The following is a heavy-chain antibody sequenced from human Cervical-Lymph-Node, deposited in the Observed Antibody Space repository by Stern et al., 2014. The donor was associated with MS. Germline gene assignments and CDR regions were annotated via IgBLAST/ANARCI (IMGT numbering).Heavy chain of an antibody. J-gene: IGHJ6*02. CDR2: ISYDGYDK. V-gene: IGHV3-30*18. CDR1: GFIFRTYG. D-gene: IGHD1-1*01. CDR3: AKDSQSRTTYHHYAMDV. Sequence: VQLVESGGGVVQPGRSLRLSCAASGFIFRTYGMHWVRQAPGKGLEWVAVISYDGYDKYSADSVKGRFTISRDNSKNTLYLQMNNLKTEDTAVYYCAKDSQSRTTYHHYAMDVWGQGTTVAVPS.